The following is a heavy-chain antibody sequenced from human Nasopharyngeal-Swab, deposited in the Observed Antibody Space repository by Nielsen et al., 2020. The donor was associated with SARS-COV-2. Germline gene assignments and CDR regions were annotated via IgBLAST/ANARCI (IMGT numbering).Heavy chain of an antibody. CDR3: ARITPSTHNLDY. CDR1: GESFSGHY. J-gene: IGHJ4*02. CDR2: ISHSGST. V-gene: IGHV4-34*01. Sequence: SETLSLTCAVYGESFSGHYWTWIRQPPGKGLEWIGEISHSGSTTYNSSLKNRLAMSVDTSKNQFSLKLNSVTAADTAVYYCARITPSTHNLDYWGQGIPVTVSS. D-gene: IGHD5/OR15-5a*01.